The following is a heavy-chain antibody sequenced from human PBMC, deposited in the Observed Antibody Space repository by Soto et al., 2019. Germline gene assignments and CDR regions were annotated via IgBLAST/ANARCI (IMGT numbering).Heavy chain of an antibody. CDR3: ARGTWSGYTRYYFDF. CDR1: GCSISSGDYH. D-gene: IGHD3-3*01. CDR2: IDYMGGT. J-gene: IGHJ4*01. V-gene: IGHV4-30-4*01. Sequence: QVQLQESGPGLVKPSQTLSLTCTVSGCSISSGDYHCSWIRQSPRKGLEWIAYIDYMGGTYYNPSLESRVTISLDTSTNQFSLNLSSVTAADTDVYYCARGTWSGYTRYYFDFWGHGTLVTVSS.